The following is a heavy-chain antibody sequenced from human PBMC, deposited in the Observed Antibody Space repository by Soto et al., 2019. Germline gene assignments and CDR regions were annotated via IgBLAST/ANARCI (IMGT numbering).Heavy chain of an antibody. Sequence: ASVKVSCKASGYTFTGYYMHWVRQAPGQGLEWMGWINPNSGGTNYAQKFQGRVTMTRDTSISTAYMELSRLRSDDTAVYYCARMRLDYYYYYGMDVWGQGTTVTVSS. J-gene: IGHJ6*02. CDR1: GYTFTGYY. CDR3: ARMRLDYYYYYGMDV. CDR2: INPNSGGT. V-gene: IGHV1-2*02.